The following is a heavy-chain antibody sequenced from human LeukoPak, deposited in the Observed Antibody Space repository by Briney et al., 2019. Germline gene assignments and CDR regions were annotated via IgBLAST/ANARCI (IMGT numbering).Heavy chain of an antibody. CDR3: ARIIAARPFPDY. Sequence: SETLSLTCAVYGGSFSGYYWSWIRQPPGKGLEWIGEINHSGSTNYNPSLKSRVTISVDTSKNQFSLKLSSVTAADTAVYYCARIIAARPFPDYWGQGTLVTVSS. D-gene: IGHD6-6*01. V-gene: IGHV4-34*01. CDR2: INHSGST. CDR1: GGSFSGYY. J-gene: IGHJ4*02.